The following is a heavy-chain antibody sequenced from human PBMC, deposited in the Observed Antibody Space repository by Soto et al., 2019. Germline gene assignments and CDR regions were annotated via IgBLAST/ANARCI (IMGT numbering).Heavy chain of an antibody. D-gene: IGHD3-10*01. CDR3: ATVVYYRSGSYTYYFDY. CDR1: GYTLTELS. J-gene: IGHJ4*02. Sequence: ASVKVSCKVSGYTLTELSMHWVRQAPGKGLEWMGGFDPEDGETIYAQKFQGRVTMTEDTSTDTAYMELSSLRSEDTAVYYCATVVYYRSGSYTYYFDYWGQGTLVTVSS. V-gene: IGHV1-24*01. CDR2: FDPEDGET.